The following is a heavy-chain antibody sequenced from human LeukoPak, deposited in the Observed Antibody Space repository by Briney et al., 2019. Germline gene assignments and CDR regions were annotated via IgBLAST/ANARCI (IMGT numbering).Heavy chain of an antibody. CDR3: ARGSITMVRGVRSDAFDI. CDR1: GYTFTSYD. V-gene: IGHV1-8*01. D-gene: IGHD3-10*01. CDR2: MNPNSGNT. Sequence: ASVKVSCKASGYTFTSYDINWVRQATGQGLEWMGWMNPNSGNTGYAQKFQGRVTMTRNTSISTAYMELSSLRSEDMAVYYCARGSITMVRGVRSDAFDIWGQGTMVTVSS. J-gene: IGHJ3*02.